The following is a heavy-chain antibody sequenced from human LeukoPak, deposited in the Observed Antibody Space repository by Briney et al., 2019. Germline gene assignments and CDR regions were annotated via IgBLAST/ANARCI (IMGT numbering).Heavy chain of an antibody. J-gene: IGHJ4*02. CDR2: INPNSGGT. CDR3: ARHPRPTTVTTTGPRYYFDY. CDR1: GYTFTGYY. D-gene: IGHD4-17*01. V-gene: IGHV1-2*02. Sequence: GASVKVSCKASGYTFTGYYMHWVRQAPGQGLEWMGWINPNSGGTNYAQKFQGRVTMTRDTSISTAYMELSRLRSDDTAVYYCARHPRPTTVTTTGPRYYFDYWGQGTLVTVSS.